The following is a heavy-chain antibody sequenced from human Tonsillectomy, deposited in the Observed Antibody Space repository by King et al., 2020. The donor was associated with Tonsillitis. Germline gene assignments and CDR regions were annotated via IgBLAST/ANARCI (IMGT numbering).Heavy chain of an antibody. D-gene: IGHD4/OR15-4a*01. J-gene: IGHJ4*02. Sequence: VQLVESGGGVVQPGRSLRLSCVTSGFTFSSYDIHWVRQAPGKGLEWVAVISNDGSNKYYADSVQGRFTISRDNSKNRLYLQMNSLRAEDTAVYYCARERDDYIFDYWGQGTLVTVSS. CDR1: GFTFSSYD. CDR3: ARERDDYIFDY. V-gene: IGHV3-33*05. CDR2: ISNDGSNK.